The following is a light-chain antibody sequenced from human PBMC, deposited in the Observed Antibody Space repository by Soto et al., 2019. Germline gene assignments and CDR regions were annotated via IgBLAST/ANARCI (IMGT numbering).Light chain of an antibody. CDR1: QSVSSY. CDR2: DSS. J-gene: IGKJ1*01. Sequence: EIVLTQSPATLSLSPGERATLSCRASQSVSSYLAWYQQRPGQAPRLLIYDSSNRATGIPARFSGSGSGTEFTLTISRLQSEDLAVYYCQQYNNWPQTFGQGTKMDIK. CDR3: QQYNNWPQT. V-gene: IGKV3-11*01.